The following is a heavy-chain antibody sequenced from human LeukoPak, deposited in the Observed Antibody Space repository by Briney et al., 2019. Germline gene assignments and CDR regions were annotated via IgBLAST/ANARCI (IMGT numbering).Heavy chain of an antibody. CDR3: AREPTRGRAGDNSFDI. CDR1: GDIFNDYD. Sequence: GASVKVSCKESGDIFNDYDINWVRQAAGQGLEGRGWMNPNSGNTGYAQKFQGRITMTRDTSITTAYMELSGLMPEDTAVYYCAREPTRGRAGDNSFDIWGQGTMVTVSS. D-gene: IGHD7-27*01. CDR2: MNPNSGNT. V-gene: IGHV1-8*01. J-gene: IGHJ3*02.